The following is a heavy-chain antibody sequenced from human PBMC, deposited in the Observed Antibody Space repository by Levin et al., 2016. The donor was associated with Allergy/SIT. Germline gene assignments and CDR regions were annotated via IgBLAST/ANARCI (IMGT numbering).Heavy chain of an antibody. CDR3: AKDTEYYDFWSGYYHDAFDI. D-gene: IGHD3-3*01. J-gene: IGHJ3*02. Sequence: WIRQPPGKGLEWVSAISGSGGSTYYADSVKGRFTISRDNSKNTLYLQMNSLRAEDTAVYYCAKDTEYYDFWSGYYHDAFDIWGQGTMVTVSS. CDR2: ISGSGGST. V-gene: IGHV3-23*01.